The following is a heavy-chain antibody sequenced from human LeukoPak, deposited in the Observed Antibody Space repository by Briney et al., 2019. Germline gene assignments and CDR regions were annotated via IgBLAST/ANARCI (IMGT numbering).Heavy chain of an antibody. Sequence: SSVKDSCMASGYTFTGYYMHWVRQAPGQGLEWMGWINPNSGGKNYAQKFQGRVTMNRDTSISTAYMELSRLRSDDTAVYYCARAGATDYYYMDVWGKGTTVTVSS. CDR3: ARAGATDYYYMDV. D-gene: IGHD5-12*01. CDR1: GYTFTGYY. J-gene: IGHJ6*03. CDR2: INPNSGGK. V-gene: IGHV1-2*02.